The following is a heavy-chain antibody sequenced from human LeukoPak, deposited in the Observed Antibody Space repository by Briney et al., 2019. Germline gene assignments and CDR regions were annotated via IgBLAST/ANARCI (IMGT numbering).Heavy chain of an antibody. CDR3: ARAPSLAVAGPRRYYYYYGMDV. CDR1: GYTFTSYD. J-gene: IGHJ6*02. V-gene: IGHV1-8*01. D-gene: IGHD6-19*01. Sequence: ASVTVSCKASGYTFTSYDINWVRQATGQGLEWMGWMNPNSGNTGYAQKFQGRVTMTRNTSISTAYMELSSLRSEDTAAYYCARAPSLAVAGPRRYYYYYGMDVWGQGTTVTVSS. CDR2: MNPNSGNT.